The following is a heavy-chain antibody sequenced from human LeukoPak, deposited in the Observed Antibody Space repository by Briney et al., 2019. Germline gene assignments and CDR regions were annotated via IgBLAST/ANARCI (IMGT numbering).Heavy chain of an antibody. CDR1: GYTFTSYY. Sequence: ASVKVSCKTSGYTFTSYYMHWVRQAPGQGLEWMGIINPTISSTNYAQKFQGRVTITADKSTSTAYMELSSLRPEDTAVYYCARVISGTWLWFWGQGTLVTVSS. V-gene: IGHV1-46*01. CDR3: ARVISGTWLWF. CDR2: INPTISST. J-gene: IGHJ4*02. D-gene: IGHD1-14*01.